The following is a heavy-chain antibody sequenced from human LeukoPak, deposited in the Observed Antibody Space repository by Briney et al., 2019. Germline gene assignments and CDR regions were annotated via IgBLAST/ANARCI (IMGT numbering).Heavy chain of an antibody. CDR2: ISAYNGNT. V-gene: IGHV1-18*04. Sequence: ASVKVSCKASGYTFTSYGISWVRQAPGQGLEWMGWISAYNGNTNYAQKLQGRVTMTTDTSTSTAYMELRSLRSDDTAVYYCARGRITMVRGVSLPCAYWGQGTLVTVSS. CDR1: GYTFTSYG. D-gene: IGHD3-10*01. CDR3: ARGRITMVRGVSLPCAY. J-gene: IGHJ4*02.